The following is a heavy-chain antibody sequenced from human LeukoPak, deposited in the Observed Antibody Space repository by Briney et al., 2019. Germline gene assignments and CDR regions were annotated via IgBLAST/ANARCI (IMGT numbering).Heavy chain of an antibody. CDR2: TIPIFGTA. V-gene: IGHV1-69*06. J-gene: IGHJ4*02. D-gene: IGHD4-23*01. CDR3: ARGAVYGGPPLDY. Sequence: GASVKVSCKASGGTFSSYAISWVRQAPGQGLEWMGGTIPIFGTANYAQKFQGRVTITADKSTSTAYMELSSLRSEDTAVYYCARGAVYGGPPLDYWGQGTLVTVSS. CDR1: GGTFSSYA.